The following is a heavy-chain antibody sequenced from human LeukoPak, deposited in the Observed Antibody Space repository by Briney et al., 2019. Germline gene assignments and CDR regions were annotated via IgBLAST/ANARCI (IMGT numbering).Heavy chain of an antibody. CDR3: ARDHCGGDCSYLDY. CDR1: AFSFSTHG. Sequence: GRSLRLSRAGSAFSFSTHGMRWVSQAPGKGLEWVASIWHHGNTEYYTDSVKGRFTISRDNSKNTLFLQMNSLRAEDTAVYYCARDHCGGDCSYLDYWGQGALVTVSS. D-gene: IGHD2-21*02. CDR2: IWHHGNTE. V-gene: IGHV3-33*01. J-gene: IGHJ4*02.